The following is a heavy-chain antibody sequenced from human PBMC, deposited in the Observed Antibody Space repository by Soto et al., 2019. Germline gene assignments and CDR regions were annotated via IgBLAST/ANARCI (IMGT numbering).Heavy chain of an antibody. V-gene: IGHV3-21*01. D-gene: IGHD3-10*01. J-gene: IGHJ6*01. CDR3: ARDATDYYGSGISSGYYYYGMDV. CDR2: ISSSSSYI. CDR1: GFTFSSYS. Sequence: EVQLVESGGGLVKPGGSLRLSCAASGFTFSSYSMNWVRQAPGKGLEWVSSISSSSSYIYYADSVKGRFTISRDNAKNSLYLQMNSLRAEDTAVYYCARDATDYYGSGISSGYYYYGMDVW.